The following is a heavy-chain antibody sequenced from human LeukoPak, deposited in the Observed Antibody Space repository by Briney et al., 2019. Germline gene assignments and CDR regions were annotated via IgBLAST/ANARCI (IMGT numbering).Heavy chain of an antibody. CDR1: GCSISSYY. J-gene: IGHJ4*02. Sequence: SETLSLTCTVSGCSISSYYWSWIRQPPGKGLEWIGYISDSESTTYNSSLKSRVTISVDTSRNQFSLKLSSVTAADTSMYYGARQRIQSYGKGLDYWGQGTLVTVSS. D-gene: IGHD5-18*01. CDR3: ARQRIQSYGKGLDY. V-gene: IGHV4-59*08. CDR2: ISDSEST.